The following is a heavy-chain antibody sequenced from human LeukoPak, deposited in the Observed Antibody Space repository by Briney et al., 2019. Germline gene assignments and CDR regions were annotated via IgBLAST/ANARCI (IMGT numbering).Heavy chain of an antibody. D-gene: IGHD3-10*01. V-gene: IGHV3-21*01. CDR3: AREGRSGGGDI. CDR1: GFTFSSYS. J-gene: IGHJ3*02. Sequence: GGSLRLSCAASGFTFSSYSMNWVRQAPGNGLEWVSSISSSSSYIYYADSVKGRFTISRDNAKNSLYLQMNSLRAEDTAVYYCAREGRSGGGDIWGQGTMVTVSS. CDR2: ISSSSSYI.